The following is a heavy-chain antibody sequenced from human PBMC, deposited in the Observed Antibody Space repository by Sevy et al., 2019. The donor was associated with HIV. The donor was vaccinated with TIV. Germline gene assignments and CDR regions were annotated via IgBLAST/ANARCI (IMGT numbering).Heavy chain of an antibody. D-gene: IGHD5-12*01. CDR1: GFTFSGYG. Sequence: GGSLRLSCAASGFTFSGYGMHWVRQAPGKALEWVGIIWDDGTNEHYSDSVKGRFIISRDNSKNTVYLQMTSLRGDDKAVYFCARDLGGGVEGAITDVNDLWGQGTMVTVSS. J-gene: IGHJ3*01. CDR2: IWDDGTNE. CDR3: ARDLGGGVEGAITDVNDL. V-gene: IGHV3-33*01.